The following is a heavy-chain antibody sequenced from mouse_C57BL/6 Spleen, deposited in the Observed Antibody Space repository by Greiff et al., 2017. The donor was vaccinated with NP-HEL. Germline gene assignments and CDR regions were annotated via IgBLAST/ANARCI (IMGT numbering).Heavy chain of an antibody. CDR1: GFTFSSYT. D-gene: IGHD2-2*01. V-gene: IGHV5-9*01. J-gene: IGHJ3*01. Sequence: EVMLVESGGGLVKPGGSLKLSCAASGFTFSSYTMSWVRQTPEKRLEWVATISGGGGNTYYPDSVKGRFTISRDNAKNTLYLQMSSLRSEDTALYYCARQRIYYGYDEGFAYWGQGTLVTVSA. CDR2: ISGGGGNT. CDR3: ARQRIYYGYDEGFAY.